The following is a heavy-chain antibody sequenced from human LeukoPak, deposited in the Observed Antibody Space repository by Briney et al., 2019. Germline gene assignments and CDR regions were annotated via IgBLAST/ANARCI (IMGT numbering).Heavy chain of an antibody. CDR1: GFTFSSYG. CDR3: AKVPPVVVTAEPGVY. V-gene: IGHV3-30*18. D-gene: IGHD2-21*02. Sequence: GGSMRLSCAASGFTFSSYGMHWVRQAPGKGLEWVAVISYGGSNKYYADSVKRRFTLSRDNSNNPLYLQMNSLSADDTAVYYCAKVPPVVVTAEPGVYWGQGTLVTVSS. J-gene: IGHJ4*02. CDR2: ISYGGSNK.